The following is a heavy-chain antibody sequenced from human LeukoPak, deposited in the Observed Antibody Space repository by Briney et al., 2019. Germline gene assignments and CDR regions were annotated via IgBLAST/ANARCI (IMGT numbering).Heavy chain of an antibody. D-gene: IGHD3-3*01. CDR1: GFTFSSYG. V-gene: IGHV3-33*01. CDR3: ARVSRNYYGDFCSGDTPYYYYGMDV. J-gene: IGHJ6*02. Sequence: GGSLRLSCAASGFTFSSYGMHWVRQAPGKGLEWVAVIWYDGSNKYYADSVKGRFTISRDNSKNTLYLQMNSLRAEDTAVYYCARVSRNYYGDFCSGDTPYYYYGMDVWGQGTMVTVSS. CDR2: IWYDGSNK.